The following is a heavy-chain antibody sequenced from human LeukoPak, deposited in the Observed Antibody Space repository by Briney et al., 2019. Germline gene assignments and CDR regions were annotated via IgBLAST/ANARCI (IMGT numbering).Heavy chain of an antibody. Sequence: GGSLRLSCAASGFTFSSYSMNWVRQAPGKGLEWVSSISSSSSYIYYADSVKGRFTISRDNAKSSLYLQMNSLRAEDTAVYYSARKGITMVQGVDYWGQGTLVTVSS. V-gene: IGHV3-21*01. CDR2: ISSSSSYI. J-gene: IGHJ4*02. CDR3: ARKGITMVQGVDY. CDR1: GFTFSSYS. D-gene: IGHD3-10*01.